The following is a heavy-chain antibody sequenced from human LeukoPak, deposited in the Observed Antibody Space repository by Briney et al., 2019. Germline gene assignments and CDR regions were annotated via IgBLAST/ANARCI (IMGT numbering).Heavy chain of an antibody. D-gene: IGHD6-13*01. CDR2: ITWDDGST. V-gene: IGHV3-43*01. Sequence: GGSLRLSCAASGFTFHDYNMHWVRQAPGKGLEWVSHITWDDGSTYCADSVKGRFTISRDNSKNSLYMQMNSLRTEDTALYYCVKDKDRAGIGSIRHWGHGTLVTVSS. CDR3: VKDKDRAGIGSIRH. CDR1: GFTFHDYN. J-gene: IGHJ1*01.